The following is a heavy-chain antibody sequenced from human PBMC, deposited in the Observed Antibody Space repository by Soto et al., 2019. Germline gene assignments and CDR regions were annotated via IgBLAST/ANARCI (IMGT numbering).Heavy chain of an antibody. CDR1: WFSLTTYGVG. CDR2: IYWDDDK. D-gene: IGHD3-22*01. Sequence: GPTLVNPTQDLTLTCTFSWFSLTTYGVGVAWVRQPPGKSLEWLALIYWDDDKRYSPSLETRLSITKDTSKNHVVLTMTNMDPADTGTYYCAHRPGFSMSFDYWGQGALVTVSS. J-gene: IGHJ4*02. CDR3: AHRPGFSMSFDY. V-gene: IGHV2-5*02.